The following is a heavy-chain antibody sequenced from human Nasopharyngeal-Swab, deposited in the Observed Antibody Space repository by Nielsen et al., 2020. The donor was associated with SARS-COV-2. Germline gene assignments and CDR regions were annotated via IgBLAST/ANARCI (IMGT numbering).Heavy chain of an antibody. D-gene: IGHD3-22*01. CDR3: ARDGGYYYDSSGNYAEYFQH. Sequence: WIRQPSGKGLEWIGRIYTSGSTNYNPSLKSRVTISVGTSKNQFSLKLSSVTAADTAVYYCARDGGYYYDSSGNYAEYFQHWGQGALVTVSS. CDR2: IYTSGST. J-gene: IGHJ1*01. V-gene: IGHV4-61*02.